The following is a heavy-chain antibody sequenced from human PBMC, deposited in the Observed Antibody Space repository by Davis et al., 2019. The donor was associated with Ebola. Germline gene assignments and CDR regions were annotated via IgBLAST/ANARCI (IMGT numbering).Heavy chain of an antibody. J-gene: IGHJ5*02. CDR2: INPNSGGT. V-gene: IGHV1-2*02. CDR1: GNTFTDYY. CDR3: AREGATVTHNWFDP. D-gene: IGHD4-17*01. Sequence: ASVKVSCKASGNTFTDYYMHWVRQAPGQGLEWMGWINPNSGGTNYAQKFQGRVTITRNTSISTAYMELSSLRSEDTAVYYCAREGATVTHNWFDPWGQGTLVTVSS.